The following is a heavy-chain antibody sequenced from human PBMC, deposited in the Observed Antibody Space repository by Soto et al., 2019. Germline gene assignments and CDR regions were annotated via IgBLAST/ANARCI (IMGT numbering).Heavy chain of an antibody. J-gene: IGHJ4*02. CDR2: INPGNGNI. V-gene: IGHV1-3*05. D-gene: IGHD1-1*01. CDR1: GYTFTNYA. CDR3: ARDGPTRFYFDY. Sequence: QVQLVQSGAEEKKPGASVKVSCRASGYTFTNYAIHWVRQAPGQRLEWMGWINPGNGNIKHSQKFQGRMTFSRDTSASTVYTDLSSLRSEDTAVYYCARDGPTRFYFDYWGQGTLVTVSS.